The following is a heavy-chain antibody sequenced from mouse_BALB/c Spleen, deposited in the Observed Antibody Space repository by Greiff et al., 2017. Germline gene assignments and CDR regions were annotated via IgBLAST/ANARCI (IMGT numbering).Heavy chain of an antibody. J-gene: IGHJ4*01. CDR2: ISYSGST. CDR1: GYSITSDYA. Sequence: EVKLMESGPGLVKPSQSLSLTCTVTGYSITSDYAWNWIRQFPGNKLEWMGYISYSGSTSYNPSLKSRISITRDTSKNQFFLQLNSVTTEDTATYYCARLRLAMDYWGQGTSVTVSS. CDR3: ARLRLAMDY. V-gene: IGHV3-2*02. D-gene: IGHD2-12*01.